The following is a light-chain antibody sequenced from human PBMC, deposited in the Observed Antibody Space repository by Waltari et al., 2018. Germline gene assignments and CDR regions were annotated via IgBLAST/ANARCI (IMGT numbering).Light chain of an antibody. CDR1: SRDAGNYNY. Sequence: QSALTQPPSASGSLGQSVTIPCTGTSRDAGNYNYVSWYQQHPGTAPKLIIYDVNRRPSGVPDRFSGSKSGNTASLAVSGLQPEDEADYYCSSYAGSSYVFGTGTTVTVL. V-gene: IGLV2-8*01. J-gene: IGLJ1*01. CDR2: DVN. CDR3: SSYAGSSYV.